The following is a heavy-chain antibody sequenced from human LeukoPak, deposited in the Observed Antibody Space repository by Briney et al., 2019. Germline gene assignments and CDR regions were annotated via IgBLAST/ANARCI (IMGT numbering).Heavy chain of an antibody. CDR2: IYYNGNT. CDR3: VRGNYDNRGYSNAFDI. J-gene: IGHJ3*02. Sequence: PSETLSLTCTVSGASISSSYWSWIRQPPRKRLEWIGYIYYNGNTNSNPSLKSRVTISADTSKNQFSLRLSSVTAADSAVYYYVRGNYDNRGYSNAFDIWGQGAMVTVSS. V-gene: IGHV4-59*01. CDR1: GASISSSY. D-gene: IGHD3-22*01.